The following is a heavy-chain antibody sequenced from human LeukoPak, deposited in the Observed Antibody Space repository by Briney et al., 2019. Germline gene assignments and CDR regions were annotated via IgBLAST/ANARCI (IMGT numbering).Heavy chain of an antibody. CDR3: NTDSLVRNY. D-gene: IGHD6-6*01. CDR1: GFSFSDAW. V-gene: IGHV3-15*01. J-gene: IGHJ4*02. Sequence: GGSLRLSCAASGFSFSDAWMSWVRQAPGMGVEWVGRIKSKANGGSTDYGTPVKGRFTISRDDSKNTLYLEMKSLKSEDTAVYYWNTDSLVRNYWGQGTLVTVSS. CDR2: IKSKANGGST.